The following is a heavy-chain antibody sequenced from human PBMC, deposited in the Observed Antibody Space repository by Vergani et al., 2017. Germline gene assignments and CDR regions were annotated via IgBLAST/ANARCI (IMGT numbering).Heavy chain of an antibody. D-gene: IGHD1-14*01. CDR1: GCSLSGYY. V-gene: IGHV4-59*01. CDR3: ARSIVSRNPPDYFDN. J-gene: IGHJ4*02. CDR2: VEDSGYF. Sequence: QVQLQESGPGLVRPSETLSLTCTVSGCSLSGYYWNWIRQTPGEGLEWIGYVEDSGYFNYNPSLKTRVSMSSDASNNQFSLMLSSVTVADTAVYCCARSIVSRNPPDYFDNWGQGTLVTVSS.